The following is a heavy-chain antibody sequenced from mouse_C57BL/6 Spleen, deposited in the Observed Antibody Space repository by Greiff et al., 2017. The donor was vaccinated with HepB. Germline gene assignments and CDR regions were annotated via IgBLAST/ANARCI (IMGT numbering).Heavy chain of an antibody. CDR2: ISDGGSYT. CDR3: ARHSPLYYYGSSLYYFDY. CDR1: GFTFSSYA. Sequence: EVNVVESGGGLVKPGGSLKLSCAASGFTFSSYAMSWVRQTPEKRLEWVATISDGGSYTYYPDNVKGRFTISRDNAKNNLYLQMSHLKSEDTAMYYCARHSPLYYYGSSLYYFDYWGQGTTLTVSS. D-gene: IGHD1-1*01. V-gene: IGHV5-4*03. J-gene: IGHJ2*01.